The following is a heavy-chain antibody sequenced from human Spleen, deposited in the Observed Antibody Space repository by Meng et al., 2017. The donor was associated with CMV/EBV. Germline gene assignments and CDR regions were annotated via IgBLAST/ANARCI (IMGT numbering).Heavy chain of an antibody. V-gene: IGHV3-15*01. Sequence: TFSNAWMSWVRQAPGKGLEWVGRIKSKTDGGTTDYAAPVKGRFTISRDDSKNTLYLQMNSLKTEDTAVYYCTTAIVVVVAASDWYFDLWGRGTLVTVSS. CDR2: IKSKTDGGTT. J-gene: IGHJ2*01. D-gene: IGHD2-15*01. CDR1: TFSNAW. CDR3: TTAIVVVVAASDWYFDL.